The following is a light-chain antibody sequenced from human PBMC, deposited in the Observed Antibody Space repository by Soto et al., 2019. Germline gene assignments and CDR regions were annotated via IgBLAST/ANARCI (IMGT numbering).Light chain of an antibody. Sequence: EIVMTQSPGTLSVSPGERATLSCRASHSVSNNLAWYQQKVGQSPRLLIYDASTRATGVPGRFSGNGSGTQFTLTISSLLPEDFAVYYCQQYRDWPETFGQGTKVEIK. CDR2: DAS. CDR3: QQYRDWPET. CDR1: HSVSNN. J-gene: IGKJ1*01. V-gene: IGKV3-15*01.